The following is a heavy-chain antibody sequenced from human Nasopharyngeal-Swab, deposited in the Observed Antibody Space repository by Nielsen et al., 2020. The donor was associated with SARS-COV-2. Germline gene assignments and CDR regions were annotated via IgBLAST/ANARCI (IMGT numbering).Heavy chain of an antibody. J-gene: IGHJ5*02. CDR2: IYYSGST. V-gene: IGHV4-39*01. CDR3: AATSVLRFLEWLNNWFDP. Sequence: ESLKISCTVSGGSISSSSYYWGWIRQPPGKGLEWIGRIYYSGSTYYNPSLKSRVTISVDTSKNQFSLKLSSVTAADTAVYYCAATSVLRFLEWLNNWFDPWGQGTLVTVSS. D-gene: IGHD3-3*01. CDR1: GGSISSSSYY.